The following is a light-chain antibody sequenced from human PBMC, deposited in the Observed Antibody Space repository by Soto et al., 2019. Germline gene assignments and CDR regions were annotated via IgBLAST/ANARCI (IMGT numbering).Light chain of an antibody. CDR1: QSVFYSSNNKNY. CDR3: QQYYNIPYT. J-gene: IGKJ2*01. V-gene: IGKV4-1*01. CDR2: WAS. Sequence: DIVMTQSPDSLAVSLGERATINCKSSQSVFYSSNNKNYVAWYQQKPGQPPKLLIYWASTRESGVPARFSGSGSGSDFTLTISSLRAEDVAIYYCQQYYNIPYTFGEGTKLEIK.